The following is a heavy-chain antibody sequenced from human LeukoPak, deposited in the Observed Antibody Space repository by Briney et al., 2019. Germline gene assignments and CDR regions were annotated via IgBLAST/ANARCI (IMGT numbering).Heavy chain of an antibody. CDR2: FDPEDGET. CDR3: AREEGRRGYSGYQFDY. CDR1: GYTLTELS. Sequence: ASVKVSCKVSGYTLTELSMHWVRQAPGKGLEWMGGFDPEDGETIYAQKFQGRVTMTEDTSTDTAYMELSSLRSEDTAMYYCAREEGRRGYSGYQFDYWGQGTPVTVSS. J-gene: IGHJ4*02. D-gene: IGHD5-12*01. V-gene: IGHV1-24*01.